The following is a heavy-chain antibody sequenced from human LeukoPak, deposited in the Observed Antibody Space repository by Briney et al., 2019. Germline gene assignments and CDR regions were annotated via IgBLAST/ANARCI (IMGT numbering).Heavy chain of an antibody. J-gene: IGHJ4*02. CDR1: GFTVSSNY. V-gene: IGHV3-66*01. Sequence: GGSLRLSCAASGFTVSSNYMSWVRQAPGKGLEWVSVIYSGGSTYYADSVKGRFTISRDNSKNTLYLQMNSLRAEDTAVYYCARDFAPYYYDSSGYYDWGQGTLVTVSS. CDR2: IYSGGST. D-gene: IGHD3-22*01. CDR3: ARDFAPYYYDSSGYYD.